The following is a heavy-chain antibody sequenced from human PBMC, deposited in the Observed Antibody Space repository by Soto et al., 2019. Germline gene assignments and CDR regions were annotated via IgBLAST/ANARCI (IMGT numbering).Heavy chain of an antibody. CDR2: INHSGSN. CDR3: ARGGSNDCRAAFDI. J-gene: IGHJ3*02. V-gene: IGHV4-34*01. Sequence: SPGKGLEWIGEINHSGSNNYSPSLKSRVTMSLDTSKNQFSLKLTSVTAADTAVYYCARGGSNDCRAAFDICAQGPRGTVPS. D-gene: IGHD2-21*02.